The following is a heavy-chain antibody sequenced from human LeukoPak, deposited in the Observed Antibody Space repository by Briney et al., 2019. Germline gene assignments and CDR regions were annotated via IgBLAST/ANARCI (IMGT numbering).Heavy chain of an antibody. V-gene: IGHV4-59*01. CDR3: ATGGRVGVAHENWTDP. CDR1: GGSISSYY. D-gene: IGHD3-3*01. Sequence: SETLSLTCTVSGGSISSYYRSWIRQPPGKGLEWIGYIYYSGSTNYNPSLKSRVTISVDTSKNQFSLKLSSVTAADAAVYYCATGGRVGVAHENWTDPWGQGTPVSVSS. J-gene: IGHJ5*02. CDR2: IYYSGST.